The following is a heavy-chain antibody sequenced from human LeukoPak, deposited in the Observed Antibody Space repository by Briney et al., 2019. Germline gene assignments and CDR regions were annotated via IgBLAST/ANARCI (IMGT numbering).Heavy chain of an antibody. CDR3: AELGITMIGGV. CDR1: GFTFSGYE. J-gene: IGHJ6*04. V-gene: IGHV3-48*03. Sequence: GGSLRLSCAASGFTFSGYEMSWVRQAPGKGLEWVSYISSSGRTIYYADSVKGRFTISRDNAKNSLYLQMNSLRAEDTAVYYCAELGITMIGGVWGKGTTVTISS. D-gene: IGHD3-10*02. CDR2: ISSSGRTI.